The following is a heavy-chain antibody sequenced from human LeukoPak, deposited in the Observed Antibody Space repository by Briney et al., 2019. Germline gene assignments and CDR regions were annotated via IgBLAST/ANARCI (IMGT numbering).Heavy chain of an antibody. CDR1: GFTFSNYG. D-gene: IGHD5-12*01. CDR2: ISYDGSNK. Sequence: GGSLRLSCAASGFTFSNYGMSWVRQAPGKGLEWVAVISYDGSNKYYADSVKGRFTISRDNSKNTLYLQMNSLRAEDTAVYYCARDQGGYNPWGQGTLVTVSS. CDR3: ARDQGGYNP. J-gene: IGHJ5*02. V-gene: IGHV3-30*03.